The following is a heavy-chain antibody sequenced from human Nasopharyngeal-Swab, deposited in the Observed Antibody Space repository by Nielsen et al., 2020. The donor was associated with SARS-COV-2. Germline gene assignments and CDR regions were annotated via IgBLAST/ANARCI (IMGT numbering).Heavy chain of an antibody. CDR2: ISSSSSTI. CDR3: ARDSRSGIFDY. V-gene: IGHV3-48*04. Sequence: GESLKISCAASGFTFSSYSMNWVRQAPGKGLEWVSYISSSSSTIYYADSVKGRFTISRDNAKNSLYLQMNSLRAEDTAVYYCARDSRSGIFDYWGQGTLVTVSS. J-gene: IGHJ4*02. CDR1: GFTFSSYS.